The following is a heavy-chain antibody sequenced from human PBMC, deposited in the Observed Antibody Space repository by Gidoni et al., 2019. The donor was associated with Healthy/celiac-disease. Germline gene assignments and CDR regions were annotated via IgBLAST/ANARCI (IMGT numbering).Heavy chain of an antibody. CDR3: ARPRPITYGAPRLTWFDY. J-gene: IGHJ4*02. Sequence: QVQLQQWGAGLLKPSETLSLTCAVYGGSFSCYYWCWIRQPPGKGLEWIGEINHSGSTNYNPSLKSRVTISVDTSKNQFSQKLSSVTAADTAVYYCARPRPITYGAPRLTWFDYWGQGTLVTVSS. V-gene: IGHV4-34*01. CDR2: INHSGST. CDR1: GGSFSCYY. D-gene: IGHD3-10*01.